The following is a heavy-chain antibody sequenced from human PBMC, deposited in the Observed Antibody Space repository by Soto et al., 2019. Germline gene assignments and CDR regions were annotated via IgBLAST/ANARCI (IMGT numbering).Heavy chain of an antibody. V-gene: IGHV1-3*01. J-gene: IGHJ4*02. Sequence: GASVKVSCKASGYTFISYAISWVRQAPGQGLEWMAWINAGNGNTKYSQKFQGRVTVTRDTSASTAYMELSSLQSEDTAVFYCASGSAWFSPAYWGQGTLVTVSS. D-gene: IGHD6-19*01. CDR2: INAGNGNT. CDR1: GYTFISYA. CDR3: ASGSAWFSPAY.